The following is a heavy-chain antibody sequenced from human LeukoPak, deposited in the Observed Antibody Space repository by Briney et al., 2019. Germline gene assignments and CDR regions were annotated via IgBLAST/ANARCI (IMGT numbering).Heavy chain of an antibody. CDR3: GGHSSDYDSVMDV. V-gene: IGHV4-4*07. CDR2: IHTGGRA. CDR1: GGSMNRNY. D-gene: IGHD5-18*01. J-gene: IGHJ6*02. Sequence: SETLSLTCTVSGGSMNRNYWSWVRQPAGKGLEWIGRIHTGGRANYSPSLTSRVTMSVDTSKNQFSLKVSSVTAADTAVYYCGGHSSDYDSVMDVWGQGTTVTVYS.